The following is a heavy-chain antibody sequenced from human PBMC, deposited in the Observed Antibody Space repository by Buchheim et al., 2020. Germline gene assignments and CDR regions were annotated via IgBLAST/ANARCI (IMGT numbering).Heavy chain of an antibody. CDR3: ARELLWFGELLGYYGMDV. D-gene: IGHD3-10*01. CDR1: GYTFTSYY. Sequence: QVQLVQSGAEVKKPGASVKVSCKASGYTFTSYYMHWVRQAPGQGLEWLGIINPSGGSTSYAQKFQGRVTMTRDTSTSTVYMELSSLRSEDTAVYYCARELLWFGELLGYYGMDVWGQGTT. CDR2: INPSGGST. J-gene: IGHJ6*02. V-gene: IGHV1-46*03.